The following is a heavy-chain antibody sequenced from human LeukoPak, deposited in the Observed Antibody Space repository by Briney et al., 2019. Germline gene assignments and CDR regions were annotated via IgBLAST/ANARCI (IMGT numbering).Heavy chain of an antibody. J-gene: IGHJ4*02. CDR2: ISSNGYST. D-gene: IGHD3-16*01. Sequence: GGSLRLSCEASGFTFGIYATHWVRQAPGKGLEYISGISSNGYSTYYANSVKGRFTISRDNSKNTLYLQMGSLRDEDMAVFYCAREATTKTGRVYYFDYWGQGTLVTGSS. V-gene: IGHV3-64*01. CDR3: AREATTKTGRVYYFDY. CDR1: GFTFGIYA.